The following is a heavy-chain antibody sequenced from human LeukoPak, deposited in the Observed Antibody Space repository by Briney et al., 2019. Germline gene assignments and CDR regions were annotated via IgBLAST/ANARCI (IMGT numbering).Heavy chain of an antibody. CDR2: TNRRGDIT. J-gene: IGHJ4*02. V-gene: IGHV3-20*01. D-gene: IGHD1-7*01. CDR1: GYTFGDYG. Sequence: GSLRLSCAASGYTFGDYGMSCVRQDPGKGLVWVSGTNRRGDITGYADFVKGRFTISRDNEKNSLYLQMNSLRVEDTALYHCARKGLGGELGGFDSWGQGTLVTVSS. CDR3: ARKGLGGELGGFDS.